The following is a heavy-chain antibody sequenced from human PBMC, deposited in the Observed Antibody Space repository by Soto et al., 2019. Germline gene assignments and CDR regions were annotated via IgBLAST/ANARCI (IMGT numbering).Heavy chain of an antibody. Sequence: PGGSLRLSCAASGFTFSSYGMHWVRQAPGKGLEWVAVIWYDGSNKYYADSVKGRFTISRDNSKNTLYLQMNSLRAEDTAVYYCARDICGAVSGWYCYYYGMDVWGQGTTVTVSS. J-gene: IGHJ6*02. V-gene: IGHV3-33*01. CDR1: GFTFSSYG. CDR3: ARDICGAVSGWYCYYYGMDV. D-gene: IGHD6-19*01. CDR2: IWYDGSNK.